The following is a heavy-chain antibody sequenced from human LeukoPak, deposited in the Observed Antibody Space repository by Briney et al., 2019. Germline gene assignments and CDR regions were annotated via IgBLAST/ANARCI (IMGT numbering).Heavy chain of an antibody. D-gene: IGHD3-10*01. Sequence: ASVKVSCKASGYTFTSYGISRVRQAPGQGLEWMGWISAYNGNTNNAQKLQGRVTMTTDTSTSTAYMELRSLRSDDTAVYYCARDIFEFGYRLPPLNWGQGTLVTVSS. CDR1: GYTFTSYG. CDR2: ISAYNGNT. CDR3: ARDIFEFGYRLPPLN. J-gene: IGHJ4*02. V-gene: IGHV1-18*01.